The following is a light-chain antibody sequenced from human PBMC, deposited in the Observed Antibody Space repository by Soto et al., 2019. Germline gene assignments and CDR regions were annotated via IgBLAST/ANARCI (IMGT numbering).Light chain of an antibody. CDR2: GIS. V-gene: IGKV3-20*01. J-gene: IGKJ1*01. CDR1: QSVTSNY. CDR3: QQYTDWPLT. Sequence: VMTQSPATLSVSPGERATLSCRASQSVTSNYLAWYQQKPGQAPRLLIYGISTRATGVPDRFSGSGSGTDFTLTISRLEPEDFAVYYCQQYTDWPLTFGQGTKVDIK.